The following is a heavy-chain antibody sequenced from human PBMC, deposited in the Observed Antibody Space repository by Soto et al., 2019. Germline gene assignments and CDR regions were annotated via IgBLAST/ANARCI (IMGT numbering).Heavy chain of an antibody. V-gene: IGHV1-46*01. Sequence: ASVKVSCKASGYTFTSYYMHWVRQAPGQGLEWMGIINPSGGSTSYAQKFQGRVTMTRDTSTRTVYMELSSLRSEDTAVYYCATNEGRDGYSFDYWGQGTLVTVSS. J-gene: IGHJ4*02. CDR2: INPSGGST. CDR3: ATNEGRDGYSFDY. CDR1: GYTFTSYY. D-gene: IGHD5-12*01.